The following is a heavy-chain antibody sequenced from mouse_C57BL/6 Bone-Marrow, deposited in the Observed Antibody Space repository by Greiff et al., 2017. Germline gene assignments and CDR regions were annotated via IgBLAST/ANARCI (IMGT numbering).Heavy chain of an antibody. D-gene: IGHD1-1*01. CDR3: ARSTTVVATDFDY. CDR2: IYPGDGYT. CDR1: GYAFSSYW. J-gene: IGHJ2*01. V-gene: IGHV1-80*01. Sequence: QVQLQQSGAELVKPGASVKLSCKASGYAFSSYWMNWVKQRPGKGLEWIGQIYPGDGYTNYHGKFKGKTTLTADKSSSTAYMQLSSLTSEDSAVYFCARSTTVVATDFDYWGQGTTVTVSS.